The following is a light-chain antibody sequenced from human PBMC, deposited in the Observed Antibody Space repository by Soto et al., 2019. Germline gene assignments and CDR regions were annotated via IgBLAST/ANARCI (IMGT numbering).Light chain of an antibody. CDR2: WAS. CDR3: QQHYSSPFT. J-gene: IGKJ3*01. V-gene: IGKV4-1*01. Sequence: DIVMTQSPDSLAVSLGERATINCKSSQSVLYSSNNNKYLARFQQKPGQPPKLLIYWASTRESGVPDRFSGSGSETDFTLTISSLQAEDVAVYYCQQHYSSPFTFGPGTKVYIK. CDR1: QSVLYSSNNNKY.